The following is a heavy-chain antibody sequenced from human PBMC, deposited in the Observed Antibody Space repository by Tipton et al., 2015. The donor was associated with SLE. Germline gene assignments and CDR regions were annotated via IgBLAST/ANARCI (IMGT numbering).Heavy chain of an antibody. V-gene: IGHV3-20*04. CDR3: ARGVSGSYFEDFDY. CDR2: INWNGGST. Sequence: GSLRLSCAASGFTFDDYGMSWVRQAPGKGLEWVSGINWNGGSTGYADSVKGRFTISRDNAKNSLYLQMNSLRAEDTALYYCARGVSGSYFEDFDYWGQGTLVTVSS. D-gene: IGHD1-26*01. J-gene: IGHJ4*02. CDR1: GFTFDDYG.